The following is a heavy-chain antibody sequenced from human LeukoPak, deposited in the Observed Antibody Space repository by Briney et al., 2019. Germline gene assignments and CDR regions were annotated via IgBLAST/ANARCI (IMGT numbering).Heavy chain of an antibody. D-gene: IGHD1-26*01. CDR3: ARVLIVGDSESHYFDY. CDR1: GYTFTGYY. V-gene: IGHV1-18*04. Sequence: ASVKVSCKASGYTFTGYYMHWVRQAPGQGLEWMGWISGYNAKTHYAQKFQGRVTMTTDTSTSTAYMELRILRSDDTAVYYCARVLIVGDSESHYFDYWGQGTLVTVSS. J-gene: IGHJ4*02. CDR2: ISGYNAKT.